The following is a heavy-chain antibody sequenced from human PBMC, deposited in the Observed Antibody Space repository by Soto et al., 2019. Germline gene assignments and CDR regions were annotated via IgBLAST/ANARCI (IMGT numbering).Heavy chain of an antibody. V-gene: IGHV3-23*01. CDR3: AKRSPYSSGWYSPIFDY. J-gene: IGHJ4*02. Sequence: PGWSLRLSCSASVFSFSDYAMSWFRQAPGKGLEWVSVISESGGSTHYADSVRGRFTVSRDNSKNSLSLRMNSLRDEDTAVYFCAKRSPYSSGWYSPIFDYWGQGALVTVSS. CDR1: VFSFSDYA. D-gene: IGHD6-13*01. CDR2: ISESGGST.